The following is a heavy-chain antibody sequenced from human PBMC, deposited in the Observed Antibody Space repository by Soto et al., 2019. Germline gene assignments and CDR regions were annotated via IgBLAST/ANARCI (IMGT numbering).Heavy chain of an antibody. V-gene: IGHV4-59*01. Sequence: PSETLSLTCTVSGGSISSYYGSWIRQPPGKGLEWIGYIYYSGSTNYNPSLKSRVTISVDTSKNQFSLKLSSVTAADTAVYYCARGFYANWFDPWGQGTLVTAPQ. D-gene: IGHD3-16*01. CDR1: GGSISSYY. J-gene: IGHJ5*02. CDR3: ARGFYANWFDP. CDR2: IYYSGST.